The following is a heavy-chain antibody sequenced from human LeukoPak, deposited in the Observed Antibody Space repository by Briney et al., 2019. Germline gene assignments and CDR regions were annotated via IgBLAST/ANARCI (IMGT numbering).Heavy chain of an antibody. CDR3: ARGGGSFAVDY. D-gene: IGHD1-26*01. V-gene: IGHV4-34*01. Sequence: PSETLSLTCAVYGGSFSGYYWSWIRQPPGKGLEWIGEINHSGSTNYNPSLKSRVTISVDTSKNQFSLKLSSVTAADTAVYYCARGGGSFAVDYWAQGTLVTVSS. J-gene: IGHJ4*02. CDR1: GGSFSGYY. CDR2: INHSGST.